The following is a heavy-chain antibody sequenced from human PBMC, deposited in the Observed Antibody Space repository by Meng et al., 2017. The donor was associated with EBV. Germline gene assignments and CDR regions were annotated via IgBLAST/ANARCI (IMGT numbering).Heavy chain of an antibody. J-gene: IGHJ4*02. D-gene: IGHD3-10*01. CDR2: IYYSGST. Sequence: QLQLQESGPGLVKPSXTLAPAGHVPGGTISSSSYYWGWIRQPPGKGLEWIGSIYYSGSTYYNPSLKSRVTISVDTSKNQFSLKLSSVTAADTAVYYCARSSPVRFGELSNWGQGTLVTVSS. CDR3: ARSSPVRFGELSN. V-gene: IGHV4-39*07. CDR1: GGTISSSSYY.